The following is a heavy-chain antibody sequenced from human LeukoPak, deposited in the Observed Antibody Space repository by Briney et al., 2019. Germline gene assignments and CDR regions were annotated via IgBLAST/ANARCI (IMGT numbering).Heavy chain of an antibody. CDR2: IDSGGSTT. CDR3: VKGSSTTTRHFDP. D-gene: IGHD1-1*01. Sequence: GGSLRLSCAAPGFIFSSYSMGWVRQGPGKGLEWVSLIDSGGSTTYFADSVKGRFTMSRDNFKNTLYLRMYRLRAEDTAVYYCVKGSSTTTRHFDPWGQGTPVTVSS. CDR1: GFIFSSYS. J-gene: IGHJ5*02. V-gene: IGHV3-23*03.